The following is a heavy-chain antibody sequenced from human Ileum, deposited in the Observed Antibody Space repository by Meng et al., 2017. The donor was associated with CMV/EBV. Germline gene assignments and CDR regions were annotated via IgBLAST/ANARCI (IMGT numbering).Heavy chain of an antibody. CDR1: GFTVSSSY. CDR3: ARGYTSYYFFDY. V-gene: IGHV3-53*01. D-gene: IGHD1-26*01. J-gene: IGHJ4*02. Sequence: GESLKISCAASGFTVSSSYMSWVRQAPGKGLEWISGIFSGGGPYYLDSVRGRFTLSRDNSKNTLYLQMNSLRDEDTAVYYCARGYTSYYFFDYWGQGTLVTVSS. CDR2: IFSGGGP.